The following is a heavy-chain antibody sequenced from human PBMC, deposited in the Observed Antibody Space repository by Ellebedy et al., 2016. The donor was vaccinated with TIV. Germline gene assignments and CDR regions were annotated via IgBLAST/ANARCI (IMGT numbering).Heavy chain of an antibody. D-gene: IGHD3-10*01. CDR2: INPDSGGT. V-gene: IGHV1-2*02. Sequence: ASVKVSXKASRNTFTGYHMHWVRQAPGLGLEWMGWINPDSGGTNYAQKLQGRVTMTTDTSTSTAYMELRSLRSDDTAVYYCARKDGLSHPGPSDYWGQGTLVTVSS. CDR3: ARKDGLSHPGPSDY. CDR1: RNTFTGYH. J-gene: IGHJ4*02.